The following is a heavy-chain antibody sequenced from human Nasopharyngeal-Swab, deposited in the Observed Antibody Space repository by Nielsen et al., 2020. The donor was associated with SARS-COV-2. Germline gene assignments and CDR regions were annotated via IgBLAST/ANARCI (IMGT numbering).Heavy chain of an antibody. V-gene: IGHV3-74*01. CDR1: GFTFSSYW. D-gene: IGHD6-19*01. Sequence: ESLKISCAASGFTFSSYWMHWVRQAPGKGLVWVSRINSDGSRTSYADSVKGRFNISRDNAKNTLCLQMNSLRAEDTAVYYCARVESGWHLVDAFDIWGQGTVVTVSS. J-gene: IGHJ3*02. CDR3: ARVESGWHLVDAFDI. CDR2: INSDGSRT.